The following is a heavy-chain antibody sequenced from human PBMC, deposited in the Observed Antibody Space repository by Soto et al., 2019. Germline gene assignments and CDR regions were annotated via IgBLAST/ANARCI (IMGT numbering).Heavy chain of an antibody. D-gene: IGHD4-17*01. Sequence: EVQLVESGGGLVQPGGSLRLSCAASGFTFSSYSMNWVRQAPGKGLEWVSYISSSSSTIYYADSVKGRFTISRDNAKNSLYLLMNRLRAEETAVYYCAREGGDLSWFDPWGQGTLVTVSS. J-gene: IGHJ5*02. CDR2: ISSSSSTI. CDR3: AREGGDLSWFDP. CDR1: GFTFSSYS. V-gene: IGHV3-48*01.